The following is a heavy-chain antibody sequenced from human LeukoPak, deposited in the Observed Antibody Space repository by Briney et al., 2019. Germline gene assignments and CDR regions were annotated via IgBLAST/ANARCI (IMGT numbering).Heavy chain of an antibody. V-gene: IGHV4-39*07. CDR2: IDYSGST. CDR1: ASISSSRYY. Sequence: SETLSLTCTVPASISSSRYYCGWIRQPPGKGLEWIGSIDYSGSTSYNVSLKSRVTISIDTSKNQFSLKLRSVTAADTAVYYCARDQGSTSWYYFWGQGTLVTVSS. CDR3: ARDQGSTSWYYF. J-gene: IGHJ4*02. D-gene: IGHD6-13*01.